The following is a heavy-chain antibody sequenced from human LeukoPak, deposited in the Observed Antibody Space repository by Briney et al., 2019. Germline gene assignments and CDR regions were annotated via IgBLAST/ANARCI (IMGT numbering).Heavy chain of an antibody. J-gene: IGHJ3*01. D-gene: IGHD2-8*01. CDR3: ASYCSNGVCYRGHAFDV. V-gene: IGHV1-69*06. CDR1: GYTFTSYY. Sequence: SVKVSCKASGYTFTSYYMHWVRQAPGQGLECMGGIIPTLGTANYAQKLQGRVTITADKSTNTAYMGLSSLRSEDTAVYYCASYCSNGVCYRGHAFDVWGQGTMVTVSS. CDR2: IIPTLGTA.